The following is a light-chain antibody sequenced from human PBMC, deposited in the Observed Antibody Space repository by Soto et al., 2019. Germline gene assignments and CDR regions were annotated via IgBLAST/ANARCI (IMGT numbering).Light chain of an antibody. V-gene: IGLV2-8*01. Sequence: QSALTQPPSASGSPGQSVTISCTGTSSYVGGYNYVSWYQQHPGKAPKFMIYEVSKRPSGVPDRFSGSKSGNTASLTVSGLQAEDEADYYCSSYAGSNWWVFGTGTKVTVL. CDR2: EVS. CDR1: SSYVGGYNY. J-gene: IGLJ1*01. CDR3: SSYAGSNWWV.